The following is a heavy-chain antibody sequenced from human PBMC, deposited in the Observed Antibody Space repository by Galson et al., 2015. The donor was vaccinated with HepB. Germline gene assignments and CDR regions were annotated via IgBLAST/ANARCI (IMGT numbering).Heavy chain of an antibody. CDR2: ISGDDGAT. Sequence: SLRLSCAASGFTFSIYAMNWVRQAPGMGLEWVSGISGDDGATYNADSVKGRFTISRDNSKNTLYLQMNSLRAEDTALYYCASFSSWYAFDIWGQGTMVTVSS. CDR1: GFTFSIYA. D-gene: IGHD6-13*01. CDR3: ASFSSWYAFDI. V-gene: IGHV3-23*01. J-gene: IGHJ3*02.